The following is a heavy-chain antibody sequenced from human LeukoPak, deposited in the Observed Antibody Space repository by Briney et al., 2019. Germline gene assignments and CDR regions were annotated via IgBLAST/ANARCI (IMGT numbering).Heavy chain of an antibody. V-gene: IGHV3-23*01. J-gene: IGHJ4*02. CDR2: ISGSGGST. Sequence: GGSLRLSCAASGFTFSSYAMSWVRQAPGKGLEWVSAISGSGGSTYYADSVKGRFTISRDNSKNTLYLRMNSLRAEDTAVYYCAKNTITMVRGTPADYWGQGTLVTVSS. CDR1: GFTFSSYA. D-gene: IGHD3-10*01. CDR3: AKNTITMVRGTPADY.